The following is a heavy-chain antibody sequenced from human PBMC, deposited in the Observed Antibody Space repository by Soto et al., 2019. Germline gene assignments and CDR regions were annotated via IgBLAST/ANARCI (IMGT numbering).Heavy chain of an antibody. V-gene: IGHV3-33*01. D-gene: IGHD3-10*01. CDR2: IWYDGSNK. CDR3: AGMGGESTDYYYGMDV. Sequence: GGSLRLSCAASGFTFSSYGMHWVRQAPGKGLEWVAVIWYDGSNKYYADSVKGRFTISRDNSKNTLYLQMNSLRAEDTAVYYCAGMGGESTDYYYGMDVWGQGTTVTVSS. J-gene: IGHJ6*02. CDR1: GFTFSSYG.